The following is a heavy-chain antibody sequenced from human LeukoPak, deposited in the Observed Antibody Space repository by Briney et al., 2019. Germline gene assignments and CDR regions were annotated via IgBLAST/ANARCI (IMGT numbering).Heavy chain of an antibody. J-gene: IGHJ4*02. CDR2: IYYSGST. V-gene: IGHV4-39*07. CDR1: GGSISSSSYY. CDR3: ARESSSGFYFHY. D-gene: IGHD6-19*01. Sequence: PSETLSLTCTVSGGSISSSSYYWGWIRQPPGKGLELIGSIYYSGSTNYNPSLKSRVTISVDTSKNQFSLKLSSVTAADTAVYYCARESSSGFYFHYWGQGALVTVSS.